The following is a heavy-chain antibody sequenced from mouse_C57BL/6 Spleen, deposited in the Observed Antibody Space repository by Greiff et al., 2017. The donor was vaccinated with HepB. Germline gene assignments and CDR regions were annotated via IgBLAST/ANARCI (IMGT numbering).Heavy chain of an antibody. J-gene: IGHJ1*03. D-gene: IGHD2-3*01. CDR1: GFSFTSYG. CDR3: ARQFYDGYFFDFDV. CDR2: ICSDGST. Sequence: VMLVESGPGLVAPSQSLSISCTVSGFSFTSYGVHWVRQPPGKGLEWLVVICSDGSTTYNSALKSRLSISKDNSKSQVFLKMNSRQTDDTSMYYCARQFYDGYFFDFDVWGTGTTVTVSS. V-gene: IGHV2-6-1*01.